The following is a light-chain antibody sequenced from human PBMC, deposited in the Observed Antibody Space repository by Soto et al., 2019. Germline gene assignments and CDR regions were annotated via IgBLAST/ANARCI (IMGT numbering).Light chain of an antibody. V-gene: IGKV3-11*01. Sequence: EIVLTQSPATLSVSPGERATLSCRASQSVGSLLAWYQQKPGQAPRLLIYRASSRATGISGSFSGSGSGTEFTLTISSLEPEDFAVYYCQQRSKWPITFGQGTRLEIK. CDR3: QQRSKWPIT. CDR1: QSVGSL. J-gene: IGKJ5*01. CDR2: RAS.